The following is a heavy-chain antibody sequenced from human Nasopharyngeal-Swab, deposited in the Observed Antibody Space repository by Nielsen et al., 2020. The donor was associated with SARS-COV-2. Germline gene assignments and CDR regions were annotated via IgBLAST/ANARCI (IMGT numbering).Heavy chain of an antibody. CDR3: ARDGAVAGTSYFDY. Sequence: GGSLRLSCAASGFTFSSYAMHWVRQAPGKGLEWVAVISYDGSNKYYAYSVKGRFTISRDNSKNTLYLQMNSLRAEDTAVYYCARDGAVAGTSYFDYWGQGTLVTVSS. V-gene: IGHV3-30-3*01. CDR1: GFTFSSYA. J-gene: IGHJ4*02. CDR2: ISYDGSNK. D-gene: IGHD6-19*01.